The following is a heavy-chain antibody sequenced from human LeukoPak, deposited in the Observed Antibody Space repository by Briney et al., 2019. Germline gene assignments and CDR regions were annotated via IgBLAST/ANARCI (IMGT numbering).Heavy chain of an antibody. V-gene: IGHV3-33*01. CDR1: GFTFSSYG. CDR2: IWYDGSNK. J-gene: IGHJ5*02. D-gene: IGHD3-10*01. CDR3: ARGGDPMVRGVINWFDP. Sequence: PGGSLRLSCAASGFTFSSYGMHWVRQAPGKGLEGVAVIWYDGSNKYYADSVKGRFTISRDNSKNTLYLQMNSLRAEDTAVYYCARGGDPMVRGVINWFDPWGQGTLVTVSS.